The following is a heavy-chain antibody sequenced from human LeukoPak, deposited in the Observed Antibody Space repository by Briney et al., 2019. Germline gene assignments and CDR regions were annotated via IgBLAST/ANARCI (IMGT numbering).Heavy chain of an antibody. CDR3: ARNSVGAANFDY. V-gene: IGHV3-21*01. CDR2: ISSSSSYI. CDR1: GFTFSSYS. D-gene: IGHD1-26*01. Sequence: GGSLRLSCAASGFTFSSYSMNWVRQAPGKGLEWVSSISSSSSYIYYADSVKGRFTISRDNAKNSLYLQMNSLRDEDTAVYYCARNSVGAANFDYWGQGTLVTVSS. J-gene: IGHJ4*02.